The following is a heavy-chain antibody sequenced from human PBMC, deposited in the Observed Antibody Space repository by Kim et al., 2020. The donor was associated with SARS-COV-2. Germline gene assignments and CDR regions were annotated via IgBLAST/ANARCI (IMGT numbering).Heavy chain of an antibody. Sequence: GGSLRLSCAASGFNVSRNYLAWVRQAPGKGLEWVSLIYSGDTRHYADSVKGRFTISRDSAKNMFFLQMKSLRYEDTAVYYCARGIAAGGGNWFDPWGQGALVTVSS. CDR3: ARGIAAGGGNWFDP. D-gene: IGHD6-13*01. CDR1: GFNVSRNY. J-gene: IGHJ5*02. CDR2: IYSGDTR. V-gene: IGHV3-53*05.